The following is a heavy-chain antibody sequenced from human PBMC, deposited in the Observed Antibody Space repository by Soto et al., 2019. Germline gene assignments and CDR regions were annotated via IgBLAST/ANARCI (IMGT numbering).Heavy chain of an antibody. CDR1: GGSISSSSYY. V-gene: IGHV4-39*01. Sequence: QLQLQESGPGLVKPSETLSLTCTVSGGSISSSSYYWGWIRQPPGNGLEWIGSIYYSGSTYYNPSLKSRVTISVDTSKNQFSLKLSSVTAADTAVYYCARGYSGYDGSNWFDPWGQGTLVTVSS. D-gene: IGHD5-12*01. J-gene: IGHJ5*02. CDR3: ARGYSGYDGSNWFDP. CDR2: IYYSGST.